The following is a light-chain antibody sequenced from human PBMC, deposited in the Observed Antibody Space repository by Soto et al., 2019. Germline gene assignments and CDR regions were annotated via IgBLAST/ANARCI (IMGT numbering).Light chain of an antibody. CDR3: MQSLQTPLT. V-gene: IGKV2-28*01. CDR1: QSLLHSNAYNY. Sequence: DIVMTQSPLSLPVTPGEPASISCRSSQSLLHSNAYNYLDWYVQKPGQSPHLLIYLGSNRASGVPDRFSGSGSGTDFTLKISRVEAEDVGVYYCMQSLQTPLTFGGGTKVEIK. CDR2: LGS. J-gene: IGKJ4*01.